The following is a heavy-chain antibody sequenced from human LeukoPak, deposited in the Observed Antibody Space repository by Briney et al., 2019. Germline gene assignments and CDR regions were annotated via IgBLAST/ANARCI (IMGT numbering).Heavy chain of an antibody. J-gene: IGHJ5*02. CDR1: GFTFSSYW. CDR2: ITGSGGNT. D-gene: IGHD6-13*01. Sequence: AGGSLRLSCAASGFTFSSYWMSWVRQAPGKGLEWVSTITGSGGNTYYADSVKGRFTISRDNSKNTLYLQMNSLRAEDTAIYYCAKESPVAATGRSWFDPWGQGTLVTVSS. V-gene: IGHV3-23*01. CDR3: AKESPVAATGRSWFDP.